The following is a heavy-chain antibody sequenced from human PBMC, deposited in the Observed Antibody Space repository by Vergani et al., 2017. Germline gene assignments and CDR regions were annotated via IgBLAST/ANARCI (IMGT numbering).Heavy chain of an antibody. D-gene: IGHD6-6*01. CDR2: IYDSRNN. CDR1: GMSISNNNYY. Sequence: QLQLQESGPRLVKPSETLSLTCSLSGMSISNNNYYWGWIRQPPGKGLEWIGSIYDSRNNNYSPSLKSRVSISVDTSKNQLSLNLTSVTAADTAVYYCARHLRQLARNDVFDIWGHGTLVTVSS. CDR3: ARHLRQLARNDVFDI. J-gene: IGHJ3*02. V-gene: IGHV4-39*01.